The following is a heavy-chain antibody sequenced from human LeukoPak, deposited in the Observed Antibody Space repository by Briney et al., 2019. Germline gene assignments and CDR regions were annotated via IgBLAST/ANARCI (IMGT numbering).Heavy chain of an antibody. J-gene: IGHJ4*02. CDR2: ISYSGIT. Sequence: PSETLSLTCTVSGASISTNNYYWGWIRRPPGKGLEWIASISYSGITYYNPSLKSRVTISVDTSKNQFSLKLSSVTAADTAVYYCARAVYRIFDYWGQGTLVTVSS. D-gene: IGHD5-18*01. CDR1: GASISTNNYY. V-gene: IGHV4-39*07. CDR3: ARAVYRIFDY.